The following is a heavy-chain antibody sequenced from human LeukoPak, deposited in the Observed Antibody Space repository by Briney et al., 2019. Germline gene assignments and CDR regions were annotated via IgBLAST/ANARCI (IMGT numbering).Heavy chain of an antibody. Sequence: SVKVSCKACGGTFSSYAISWVRQAPGQGLEWMGGIIPIFGTANYAQKFQGRVTITADKSTSTAYMELSSLRSEDTAVYYCARDYYDSSGYYPNWGQGTLVTVSS. V-gene: IGHV1-69*06. D-gene: IGHD3-22*01. J-gene: IGHJ4*02. CDR1: GGTFSSYA. CDR2: IIPIFGTA. CDR3: ARDYYDSSGYYPN.